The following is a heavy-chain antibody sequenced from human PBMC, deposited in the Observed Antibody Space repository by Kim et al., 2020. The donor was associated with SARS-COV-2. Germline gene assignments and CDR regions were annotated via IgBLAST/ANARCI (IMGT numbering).Heavy chain of an antibody. J-gene: IGHJ4*02. CDR1: GFTFSSYW. CDR3: ARESIVGAPYFDS. V-gene: IGHV3-74*01. CDR2: INSDGSST. D-gene: IGHD1-26*01. Sequence: GGSLRLSCAVSGFTFSSYWMHWGRQAPGKGLVWVSRINSDGSSTSYADSVKGRLTIFRDNAKNTLYLQMNSLRAEDTAVHYCARESIVGAPYFDSWGQGTLVTVSS.